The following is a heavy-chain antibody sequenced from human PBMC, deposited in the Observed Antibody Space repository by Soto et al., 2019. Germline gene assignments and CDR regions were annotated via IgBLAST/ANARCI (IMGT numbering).Heavy chain of an antibody. J-gene: IGHJ4*02. CDR3: AKGRDSTLLRWQYFDN. V-gene: IGHV3-30*18. CDR1: GLTFSLYG. CDR2: ISYEGRNK. Sequence: GGSLRLSCAVSGLTFSLYGMHWVRHAPGKGLEWVAFISYEGRNKYYADSVRGRFTISRDNSKNTLSLQLDSLRPEDTAVYYCAKGRDSTLLRWQYFDNWGQGTQVTVSS. D-gene: IGHD2-15*01.